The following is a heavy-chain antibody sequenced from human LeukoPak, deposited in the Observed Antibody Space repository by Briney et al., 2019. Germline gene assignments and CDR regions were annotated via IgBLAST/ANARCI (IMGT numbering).Heavy chain of an antibody. V-gene: IGHV4-34*01. D-gene: IGHD3-10*01. CDR2: INHSGST. CDR3: ARVRGSGSYYKRPPFYWYFDL. J-gene: IGHJ2*01. CDR1: GESFSGYY. Sequence: KPSETLSLTCAVYGESFSGYYWSWIRQPPGKGLEWIGEINHSGSTNYNPSLKSRVTISVDTSKKQFSLKLSSVTAADTAVYYCARVRGSGSYYKRPPFYWYFDLWGRGTLVTVSS.